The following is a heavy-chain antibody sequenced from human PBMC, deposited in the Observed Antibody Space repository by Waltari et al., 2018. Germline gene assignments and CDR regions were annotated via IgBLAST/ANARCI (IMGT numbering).Heavy chain of an antibody. D-gene: IGHD2-2*02. J-gene: IGHJ4*02. CDR3: AKDAFGNTYLDF. CDR1: GFTFSNFG. V-gene: IGHV3-30*02. CDR2: SWFDGSDK. Sequence: QVNLVESGGGVVQPGGSLRLSCAPSGFTFSNFGMHWVRQARGKGLEWVALSWFDGSDKFYADSVRGRFTISRDNSARTLYLDMDSLRLDDTAMYYCAKDAFGNTYLDFWGQGTLVTVSS.